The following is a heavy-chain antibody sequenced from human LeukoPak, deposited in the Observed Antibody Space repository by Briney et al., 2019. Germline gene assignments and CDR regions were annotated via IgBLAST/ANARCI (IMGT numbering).Heavy chain of an antibody. CDR2: IYYGGSA. CDR1: GGSITSSGFY. Sequence: PSETLSLTCTVSGGSITSSGFYWGWIRQPPGKGLEWIGNIYYGGSAYYNPSLKSRVTISVDTSKNQFSLKLSSVTAADTAVYYCARQPNIVVVDKWCDPWGQGTLVDVSS. J-gene: IGHJ5*02. D-gene: IGHD2-15*01. CDR3: ARQPNIVVVDKWCDP. V-gene: IGHV4-39*07.